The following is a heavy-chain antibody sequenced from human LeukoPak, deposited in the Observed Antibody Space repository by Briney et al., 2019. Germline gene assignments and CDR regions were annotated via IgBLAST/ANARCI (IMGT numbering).Heavy chain of an antibody. CDR2: IYPGESDT. D-gene: IGHD6-19*01. Sequence: GGSLQISCQGSGYSFTSYWIGWVRQVPGKGLEWMGIIYPGESDTRYSPSFQGQVTISADKSISTAYLQWSSLKASDTAMYYCARGTAVGVDYWGQGTLVTVSS. CDR1: GYSFTSYW. J-gene: IGHJ4*02. V-gene: IGHV5-51*01. CDR3: ARGTAVGVDY.